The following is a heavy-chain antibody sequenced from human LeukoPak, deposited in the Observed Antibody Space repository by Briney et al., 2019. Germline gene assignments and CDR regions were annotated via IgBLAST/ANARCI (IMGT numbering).Heavy chain of an antibody. J-gene: IGHJ6*03. CDR1: GGSFSGYY. Sequence: SETLSLTCAVYGGSFSGYYWSWIRQPPGKGLEWIGEINHSGSTKYNPSIKRRGTISVDKSKNQFSLKLSSVTAADTAVYYCARITNYYDFWSGYYPGRYYYMDVWGKGTTVTVSS. CDR3: ARITNYYDFWSGYYPGRYYYMDV. V-gene: IGHV4-34*01. CDR2: INHSGST. D-gene: IGHD3-3*01.